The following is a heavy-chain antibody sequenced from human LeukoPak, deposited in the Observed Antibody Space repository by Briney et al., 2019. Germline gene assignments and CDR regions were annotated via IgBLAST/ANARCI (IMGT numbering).Heavy chain of an antibody. CDR1: GFTFSSYW. J-gene: IGHJ4*02. CDR2: IKQDGSEK. V-gene: IGHV3-7*01. Sequence: GGSLRLSCAASGFTFSSYWMSWVRQAPGKGLEWVANIKQDGSEKYYVDSVKGRFTISRDNAKNSLYLQMNSLRAEDTAVYYCARSPLPNSSGWSDLYFDYWGQGTLVTVSS. CDR3: ARSPLPNSSGWSDLYFDY. D-gene: IGHD6-19*01.